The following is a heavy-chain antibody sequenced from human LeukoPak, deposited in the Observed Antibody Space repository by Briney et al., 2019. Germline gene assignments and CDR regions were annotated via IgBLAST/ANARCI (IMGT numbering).Heavy chain of an antibody. CDR3: VRVRTGSISDH. CDR2: IYTSGST. J-gene: IGHJ4*02. CDR1: GGSISSYY. V-gene: IGHV4-4*07. D-gene: IGHD2-8*02. Sequence: PSETLSLTCTVSGGSISSYYWSWIRQPAGKGLEWIGRIYTSGSTNYNPSLRSRVTVSRDTSKNQFSLNLNSVTAADTAVYYCVRVRTGSISDHWGQGILVIVSS.